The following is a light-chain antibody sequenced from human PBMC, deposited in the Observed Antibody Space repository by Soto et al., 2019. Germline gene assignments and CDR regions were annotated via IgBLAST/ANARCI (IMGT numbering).Light chain of an antibody. J-gene: IGKJ1*01. CDR1: QSVLYSSNNKNY. V-gene: IGKV4-1*01. CDR2: WAS. CDR3: QQYYRPWT. Sequence: DIVMTQSPDSLAVSLGERATINCKSSQSVLYSSNNKNYLAWYQQKPGQPPKLLIYWASTRESGVPDRFSGSGSGTDVTLTISSLQAEDVAVYYCQQYYRPWTVGQGTKVELK.